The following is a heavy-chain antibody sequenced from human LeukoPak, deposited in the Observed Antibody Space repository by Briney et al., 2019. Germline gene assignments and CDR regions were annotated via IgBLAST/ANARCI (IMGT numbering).Heavy chain of an antibody. CDR3: VRATSAYDSGHMDV. CDR1: GAPISSGGYS. J-gene: IGHJ6*02. Sequence: SQTLSLTCAVSGAPISSGGYSWNWVRQTPGKGLEWIGYTYHSGSPRYNPSLESRVIISADRSKNQFSLSLTSVTAADTATYYCVRATSAYDSGHMDVWGQGTTVTVSS. D-gene: IGHD5-12*01. CDR2: TYHSGSP. V-gene: IGHV4-30-2*01.